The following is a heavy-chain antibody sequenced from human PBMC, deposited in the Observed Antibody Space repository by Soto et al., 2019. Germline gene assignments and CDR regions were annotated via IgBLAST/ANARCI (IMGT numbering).Heavy chain of an antibody. CDR2: ISGSGGTT. Sequence: EVQLLESVGGLVQPWWSLRLSCAASGFTFSSYAMSWVRQAPGKGLEWVSAISGSGGTTYYADSVKGRFTFSRDNSKNTLYLQMNSLRAEDTAVYYCAKTANGWFSAFDIWGQGTMVTVSS. V-gene: IGHV3-23*01. CDR1: GFTFSSYA. CDR3: AKTANGWFSAFDI. J-gene: IGHJ3*02. D-gene: IGHD6-19*01.